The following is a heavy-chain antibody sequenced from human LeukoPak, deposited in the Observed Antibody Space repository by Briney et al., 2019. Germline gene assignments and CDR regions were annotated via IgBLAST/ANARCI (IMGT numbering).Heavy chain of an antibody. J-gene: IGHJ4*02. Sequence: ASVKVSCKGSGYPFTGYYVHWVRQAPGQGLEWMGWINPNSGDTHCAQKFQDRVTMTRDTSIYTAYMELNRLKSDDTAVYYCARETLPYGDFEYWGQGTLVTVS. V-gene: IGHV1-2*02. CDR3: ARETLPYGDFEY. CDR2: INPNSGDT. D-gene: IGHD4-17*01. CDR1: GYPFTGYY.